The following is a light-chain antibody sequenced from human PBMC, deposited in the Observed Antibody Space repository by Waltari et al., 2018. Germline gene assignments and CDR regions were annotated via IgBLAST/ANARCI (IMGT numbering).Light chain of an antibody. CDR3: QQYGSSPLFT. CDR1: QSVSSSY. Sequence: EIVLTQSPGTLSLSPGERATLSCRASQSVSSSYLAWYQHKPGQAPRLLIYGASSRATGIPDRFSGSGSGTDFTLTISRLEPEDFAVYYCQQYGSSPLFTFGPWTKVDIK. CDR2: GAS. V-gene: IGKV3-20*01. J-gene: IGKJ3*01.